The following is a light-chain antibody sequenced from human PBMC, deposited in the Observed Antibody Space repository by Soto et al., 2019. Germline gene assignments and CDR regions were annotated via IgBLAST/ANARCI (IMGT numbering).Light chain of an antibody. CDR3: HQYGSSQLT. V-gene: IGKV3-20*01. CDR1: QSVSSTY. CDR2: CAS. J-gene: IGKJ4*01. Sequence: EIVLTQSPGTLPLSPGERASLSCRASQSVSSTYLAWYQRKPGPAPRLLIYCASSRATGIPDRFSGSGSGTDVTLTISRLEPEDFAVYYCHQYGSSQLTFGGGTTV.